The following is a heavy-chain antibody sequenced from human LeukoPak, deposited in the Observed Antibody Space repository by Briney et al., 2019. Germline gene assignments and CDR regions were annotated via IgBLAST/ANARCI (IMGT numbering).Heavy chain of an antibody. D-gene: IGHD6-13*01. J-gene: IGHJ4*02. Sequence: SETLSHTCTVSGGSISSYYWSWIRQPPGKGLEWIGYIYYSGSTNYNPSLKSRVTISVDTSKNQFSLKLSSVTAADTAVYYCARAIAAAGIYYFDYWGQGTLVTVSS. CDR3: ARAIAAAGIYYFDY. CDR1: GGSISSYY. CDR2: IYYSGST. V-gene: IGHV4-59*01.